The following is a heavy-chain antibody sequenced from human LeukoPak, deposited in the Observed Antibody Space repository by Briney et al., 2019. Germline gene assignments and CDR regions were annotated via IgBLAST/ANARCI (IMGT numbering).Heavy chain of an antibody. V-gene: IGHV1-69*05. CDR1: GGTFSSYA. CDR2: IIPIFGTA. Sequence: GASVKVSCKASGGTFSSYAISWARQAPGQGLEWMGGIIPIFGTANYAQKFQGRVTITTDESTSTAYMELSSLRSEDTAVYYCARATYYYDSNTPYGYFDYWGQGTLVTVSS. CDR3: ARATYYYDSNTPYGYFDY. J-gene: IGHJ4*02. D-gene: IGHD3-22*01.